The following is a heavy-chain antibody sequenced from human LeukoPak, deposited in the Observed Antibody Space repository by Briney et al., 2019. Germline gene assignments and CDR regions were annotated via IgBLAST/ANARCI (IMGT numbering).Heavy chain of an antibody. CDR3: ARDNYYYGSGGKTEYYYYGMDV. D-gene: IGHD3-10*01. CDR2: ISSSSSYI. CDR1: EFTFSTYN. J-gene: IGHJ6*02. Sequence: GGSLRLSCAASEFTFSTYNMNWVRQAPGKGLEWVSSISSSSSYIYYADSVKGRFTISRDNAKNSLYLQMNSLRAEDTAVYYCARDNYYYGSGGKTEYYYYGMDVWGQGTTVTVSS. V-gene: IGHV3-21*01.